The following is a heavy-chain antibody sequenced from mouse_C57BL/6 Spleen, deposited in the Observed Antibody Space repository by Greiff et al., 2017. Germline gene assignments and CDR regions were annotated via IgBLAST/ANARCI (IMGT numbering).Heavy chain of an antibody. CDR3: ARNSDSRRGFYLDY. CDR1: GYTFTDYY. D-gene: IGHD1-1*01. V-gene: IGHV1-84*01. J-gene: IGHJ2*01. CDR2: IYPGSGNT. Sequence: QVQLLQSGPELVKPGASVKISCKASGYTFTDYYINWVKQRPGQGLEWIGWIYPGSGNTKYNEKFKGKGTLTVDTYSSKAYMQLSSLTSEDSAVYFCARNSDSRRGFYLDYWGQGTTLTVSS.